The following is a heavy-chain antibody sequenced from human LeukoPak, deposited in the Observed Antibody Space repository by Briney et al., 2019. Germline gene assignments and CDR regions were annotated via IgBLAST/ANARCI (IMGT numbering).Heavy chain of an antibody. Sequence: SVKVSCKASGYTFTSYGISWVRQAPGQGLEWMGRIIPILGIANYAQKFQGRVTITADKSTSTAYMELSSLRSEDTAVYYCARSRITGTTAAVDYWGQGTLVTVSS. CDR1: GYTFTSYG. V-gene: IGHV1-69*04. J-gene: IGHJ4*02. CDR2: IIPILGIA. D-gene: IGHD1-7*01. CDR3: ARSRITGTTAAVDY.